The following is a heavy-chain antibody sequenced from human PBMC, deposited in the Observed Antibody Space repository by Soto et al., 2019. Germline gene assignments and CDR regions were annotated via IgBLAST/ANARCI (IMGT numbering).Heavy chain of an antibody. CDR2: ISWDSGKI. CDR1: GFSIDDFA. Sequence: AGGSLRLSCAASGFSIDDFAMHWVRQAPGKGLEWVSSISWDSGKIGYADSVTGRFSVSRDNAKNSLFLQMSSLKPEDTAFYFFAKDNPGRYGDYDSTWCETWDRGSLVRVSS. V-gene: IGHV3-9*01. D-gene: IGHD4-17*01. CDR3: AKDNPGRYGDYDSTWCET. J-gene: IGHJ5*02.